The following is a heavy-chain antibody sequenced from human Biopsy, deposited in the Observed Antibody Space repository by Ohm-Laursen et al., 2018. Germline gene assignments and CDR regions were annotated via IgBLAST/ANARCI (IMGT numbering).Heavy chain of an antibody. V-gene: IGHV5-51*01. Sequence: GESLKISCKGSGYSFTNYWIGWVRQMPGKGLEWMGLIYPGDSDTRYSPSFQGQATISVDKSISTAYVQWNSLKASDTAMYYCAKHGGLGDFWSGYPLAAFDIWGQGTMVTVSS. CDR3: AKHGGLGDFWSGYPLAAFDI. CDR1: GYSFTNYW. CDR2: IYPGDSDT. D-gene: IGHD3-3*01. J-gene: IGHJ3*02.